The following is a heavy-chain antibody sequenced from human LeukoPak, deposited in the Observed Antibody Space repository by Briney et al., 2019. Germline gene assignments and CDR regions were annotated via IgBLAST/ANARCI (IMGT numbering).Heavy chain of an antibody. CDR2: ISSNGVYT. D-gene: IGHD3-10*01. V-gene: IGHV3-64*01. Sequence: GGSLRLSCAASGFTFSTYPMHWVRQAPGEGLEYLSGISSNGVYTYYANSVKGRFTISRDNSKNTLYLQMGSLRAEDMAVYYCARVYYGSGSLYYYYYYMDVWGKGTTVTISS. CDR1: GFTFSTYP. J-gene: IGHJ6*03. CDR3: ARVYYGSGSLYYYYYYMDV.